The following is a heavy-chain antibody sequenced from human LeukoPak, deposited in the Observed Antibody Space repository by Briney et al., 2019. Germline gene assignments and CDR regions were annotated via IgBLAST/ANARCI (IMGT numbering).Heavy chain of an antibody. CDR2: FDPEDGET. J-gene: IGHJ4*02. CDR3: ATGNGASFDY. Sequence: TSVKVSCKVSGYTLTELSMHWVRQAPGKGLEWMGGFDPEDGETIYAQKFQGRATMTEDTSTDTAYMELSSLRSEDTAVYYCATGNGASFDYWGQGTLVTVSS. D-gene: IGHD4-17*01. CDR1: GYTLTELS. V-gene: IGHV1-24*01.